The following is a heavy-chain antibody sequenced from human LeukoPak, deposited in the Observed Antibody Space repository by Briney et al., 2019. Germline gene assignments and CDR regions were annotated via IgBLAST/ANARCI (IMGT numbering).Heavy chain of an antibody. Sequence: ASVKVSCKASGYTFTSYGISWVRQAPGQGLEWMGWISAYNGNTNYAQKLQGRVTMTTDTSTSTAYMELRSLRSDDTAVYYCARDRLYLYGSGSYYPFDYWGQGTLVTVSS. J-gene: IGHJ4*02. CDR3: ARDRLYLYGSGSYYPFDY. D-gene: IGHD3-10*01. CDR2: ISAYNGNT. V-gene: IGHV1-18*01. CDR1: GYTFTSYG.